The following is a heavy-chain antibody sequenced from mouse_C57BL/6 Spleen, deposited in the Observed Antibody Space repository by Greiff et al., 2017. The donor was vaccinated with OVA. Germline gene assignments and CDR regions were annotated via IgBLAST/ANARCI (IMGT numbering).Heavy chain of an antibody. CDR2: INPNNGGT. CDR1: GYTFTDYN. CDR3: ARRGTYYSFDY. V-gene: IGHV1-22*01. Sequence: EVKLQESGPELVKPAASVKMSCKASGYTFTDYNMHWVKQSHGKSLEWIGYINPNNGGTSYNQKFKGKATLTVNKSSSTAYMELRSLTSEDSAVYYCARRGTYYSFDYWGQGTTLTVSS. D-gene: IGHD1-1*01. J-gene: IGHJ2*01.